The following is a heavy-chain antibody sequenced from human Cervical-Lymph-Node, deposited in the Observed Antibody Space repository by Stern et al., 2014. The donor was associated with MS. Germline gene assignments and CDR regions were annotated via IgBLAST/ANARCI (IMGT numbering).Heavy chain of an antibody. D-gene: IGHD2-21*02. V-gene: IGHV4-39*01. Sequence: QVQLQESGPGLVKPSETLSLTCTVSGDSISSSSYYWGWIRQPPGKGLAWIGSFSYSGSTYSNPSLKSRFTISVDTTKNQFYLKLGSVTAADTAVYYCARHGRPVVTTTDFDYWGQGTLVTVSS. CDR2: FSYSGST. CDR3: ARHGRPVVTTTDFDY. CDR1: GDSISSSSYY. J-gene: IGHJ4*02.